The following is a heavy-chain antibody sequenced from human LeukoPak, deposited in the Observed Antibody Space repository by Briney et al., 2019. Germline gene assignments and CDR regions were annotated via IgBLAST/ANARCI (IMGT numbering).Heavy chain of an antibody. V-gene: IGHV1-18*01. J-gene: IGHJ4*02. CDR2: ISPYNGNT. D-gene: IGHD3-22*01. CDR3: ARGPHERSGYPVD. CDR1: GYTFNTYG. Sequence: ASVKVSCKPSGYTFNTYGITWVRQAPGQGLEWMGWISPYNGNTNYAQKFQGRVTMTTDTSTSTAYMELRSLRSDDTAVYYCARGPHERSGYPVDWGQGTLVTVSS.